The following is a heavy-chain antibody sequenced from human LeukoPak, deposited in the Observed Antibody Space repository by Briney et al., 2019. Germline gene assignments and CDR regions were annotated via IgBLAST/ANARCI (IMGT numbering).Heavy chain of an antibody. V-gene: IGHV4-59*08. CDR3: ARGGGYCSSTSCYTLDP. J-gene: IGHJ5*02. D-gene: IGHD2-2*02. CDR1: GGSISSYY. CDR2: IYYSGST. Sequence: SETLSLTCTVSGGSISSYYWSWIRQPPGKGLEWIGYIYYSGSTNYNPSLKSRVTISVDTSKNQFSLKLSSVTAADTAVYYCARGGGYCSSTSCYTLDPWGQGTLVTVSS.